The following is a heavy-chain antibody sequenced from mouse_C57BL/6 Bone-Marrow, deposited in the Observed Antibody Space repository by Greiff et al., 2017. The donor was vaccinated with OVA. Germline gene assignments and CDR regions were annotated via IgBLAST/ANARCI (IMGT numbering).Heavy chain of an antibody. D-gene: IGHD2-4*01. CDR2: IYPGNSDT. V-gene: IGHV1-5*01. CDR1: GYTFTSYW. CDR3: TIYYDYDRYYFDY. Sequence: EVQLVESGTVLARPGASVKMSCKTSGYTFTSYWMHWVKQRPGQGLEWIGAIYPGNSDTSYNQKFKGKAKLTAVTSASTAYMELSSLTNEDSAVYYCTIYYDYDRYYFDYWGQGTTLTVSS. J-gene: IGHJ2*01.